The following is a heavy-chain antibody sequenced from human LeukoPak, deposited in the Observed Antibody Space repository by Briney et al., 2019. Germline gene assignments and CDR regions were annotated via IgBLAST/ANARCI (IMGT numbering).Heavy chain of an antibody. D-gene: IGHD1-26*01. CDR3: AKPPKLLSYFQH. J-gene: IGHJ1*01. V-gene: IGHV3-23*01. CDR1: GFTFTNYA. CDR2: IGKSGGGT. Sequence: GGSLRLSCAASGFTFTNYAMSWVRQAPGKGLEWVSTIGKSGGGTYYADSVKGRFTISRDNSKNTLYLQMNSLRAEDTAVYYCAKPPKLLSYFQHWGQGTLVTVSS.